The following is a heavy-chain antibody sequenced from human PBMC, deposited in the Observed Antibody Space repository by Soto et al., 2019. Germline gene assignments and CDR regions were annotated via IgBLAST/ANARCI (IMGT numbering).Heavy chain of an antibody. V-gene: IGHV3-74*01. CDR3: ARDRATTVTSYYYYGMDV. J-gene: IGHJ6*02. Sequence: GGSLRLSCAASGFTFSSYWMHWVRQAPGKGLVWVSRINSDGSSTGYADSVKGRFTISRDNAKNTLYLQMNSLRAEDTAVYYCARDRATTVTSYYYYGMDVWGQGTTVTVSS. CDR2: INSDGSST. D-gene: IGHD4-4*01. CDR1: GFTFSSYW.